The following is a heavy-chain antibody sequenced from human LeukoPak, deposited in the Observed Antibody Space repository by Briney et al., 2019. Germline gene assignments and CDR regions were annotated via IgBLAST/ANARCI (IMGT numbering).Heavy chain of an antibody. J-gene: IGHJ3*02. CDR3: ASTNIVLMVYALNNDAFDI. CDR1: GGSISSGSYC. D-gene: IGHD2-8*01. CDR2: IYTGGST. Sequence: SESLSLTCSVSGGSISSGSYCWGWIRQPPGRGLGWIGRIYTGGSTNYNPSVKSRGTMSVDTSKNQFCLKLSSVTAGDTAVYYCASTNIVLMVYALNNDAFDIWGQGTMVTVSS. V-gene: IGHV4-61*02.